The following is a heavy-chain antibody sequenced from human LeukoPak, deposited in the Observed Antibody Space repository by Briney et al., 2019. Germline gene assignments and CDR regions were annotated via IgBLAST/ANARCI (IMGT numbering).Heavy chain of an antibody. Sequence: PSQTLSLTCTVSGGSISSGDYYWSWIRQPPGKGLEWIGYIYYSGSTYYNPSLKSRVTISVDTSKNQLSLKLSSVTAADTAVYYCARWDYYGSSGSIGGAFDIWGQGTMVTVSS. CDR3: ARWDYYGSSGSIGGAFDI. J-gene: IGHJ3*02. V-gene: IGHV4-30-4*08. CDR1: GGSISSGDYY. CDR2: IYYSGST. D-gene: IGHD3-22*01.